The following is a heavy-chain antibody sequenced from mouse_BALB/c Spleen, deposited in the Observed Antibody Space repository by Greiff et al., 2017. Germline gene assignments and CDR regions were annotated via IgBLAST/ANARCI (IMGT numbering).Heavy chain of an antibody. CDR2: ISSGGSYT. CDR3: ARQGLRRGVYAMDY. Sequence: EVKLMESGGDLVKPGGSLKLSCAASGFTFSSYGMSWVRQTPDKRLEWVATISSGGSYTYYPDSVKGRFTISRDNAKNTLYLQMSSLKSEDTAMYYCARQGLRRGVYAMDYWGQGTSVTVSS. J-gene: IGHJ4*01. CDR1: GFTFSSYG. D-gene: IGHD2-4*01. V-gene: IGHV5-6*01.